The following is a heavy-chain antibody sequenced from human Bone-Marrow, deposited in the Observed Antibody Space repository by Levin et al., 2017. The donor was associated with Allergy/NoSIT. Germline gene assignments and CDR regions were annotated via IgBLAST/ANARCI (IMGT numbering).Heavy chain of an antibody. CDR3: ARSRGARYGLDV. J-gene: IGHJ6*02. D-gene: IGHD3-10*01. V-gene: IGHV1-69*13. CDR1: GGTFSSYA. CDR2: IIPFFSTA. Sequence: SVKVSCKASGGTFSSYAISWVRQAPGQGLEWMGGIIPFFSTANYAQKFQGRVTITADDSSSTAYMDLSSLRSDDTAVYYCARSRGARYGLDVWGQGTTVTVSS.